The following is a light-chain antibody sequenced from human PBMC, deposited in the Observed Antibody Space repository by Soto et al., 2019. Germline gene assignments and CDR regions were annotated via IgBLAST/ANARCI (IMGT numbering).Light chain of an antibody. J-gene: IGLJ1*01. V-gene: IGLV2-14*03. Sequence: QSVLTQPASVSGSPGQSITISCTGTISEISGYNFVSWYQQYPGKAPKLMIYDVSNRPSGVSNRFSGSKSGNTASLTISGLQAEDEADYYCSSYTSSNTYVFGAGTKVTVL. CDR2: DVS. CDR1: ISEISGYNF. CDR3: SSYTSSNTYV.